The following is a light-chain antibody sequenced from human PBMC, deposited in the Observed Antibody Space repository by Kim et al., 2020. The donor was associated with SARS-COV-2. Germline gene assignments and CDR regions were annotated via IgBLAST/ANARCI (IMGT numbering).Light chain of an antibody. J-gene: IGKJ5*01. CDR1: QSVSSF. CDR3: QQRSNWPPT. V-gene: IGKV3-11*01. Sequence: EVVLTQSPATLSLSPGEGATLSCRASQSVSSFLVWYQQKPGQAPRLLIYDTSNRATGIPARFSGSGSGTDFTLTISSLEPEDFAVYYCQQRSNWPPTFGQGTRLEIK. CDR2: DTS.